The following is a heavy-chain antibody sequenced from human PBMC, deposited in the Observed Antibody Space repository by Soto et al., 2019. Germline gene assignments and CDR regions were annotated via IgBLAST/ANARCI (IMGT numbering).Heavy chain of an antibody. CDR2: IYPGDSES. Sequence: PGESLKISCKGSGYTFTSHWIAWVRQTPGKGLEWMGIIYPGDSESRYSTSFQGQVTISADKSISTAYLQWNSLKASDTAMYYCARHKYSSRKVDDACDIWGQGTKVTVSS. CDR1: GYTFTSHW. CDR3: ARHKYSSRKVDDACDI. V-gene: IGHV5-51*01. D-gene: IGHD2-2*01. J-gene: IGHJ3*02.